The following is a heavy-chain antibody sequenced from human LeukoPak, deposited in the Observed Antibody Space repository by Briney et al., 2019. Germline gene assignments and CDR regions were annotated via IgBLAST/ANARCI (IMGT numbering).Heavy chain of an antibody. CDR3: ARESRIAARQRYNWFDP. J-gene: IGHJ5*02. V-gene: IGHV1-2*02. Sequence: ASVKVSCKASGYTFTGYYMHWVRQAPGQGLEWMGWINPNSGGTNYAQEFQGRFTMTRDTSISTAYMELSRLRSDDTALYYCARESRIAARQRYNWFDPWGQGTLVTVSS. CDR1: GYTFTGYY. D-gene: IGHD6-6*01. CDR2: INPNSGGT.